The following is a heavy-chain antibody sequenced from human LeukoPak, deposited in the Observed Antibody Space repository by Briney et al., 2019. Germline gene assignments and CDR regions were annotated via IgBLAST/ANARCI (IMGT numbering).Heavy chain of an antibody. CDR3: ARDRLDGVWSTRAVDI. V-gene: IGHV4-30-4*01. CDR2: IYYNGNA. D-gene: IGHD3-3*01. CDR1: GDSIGGGDFY. Sequence: KSSETLSLTCTVSGDSIGGGDFYWSWIRQSPGKGLEWIGYIYYNGNAYYNPSLESRVTISVDTSKNQFSLRLSSVTAADTAVYFCARDRLDGVWSTRAVDIWGQGTMVTVSS. J-gene: IGHJ3*02.